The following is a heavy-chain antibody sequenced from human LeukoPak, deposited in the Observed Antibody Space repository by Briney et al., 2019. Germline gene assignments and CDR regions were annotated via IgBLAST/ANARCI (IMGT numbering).Heavy chain of an antibody. J-gene: IGHJ3*02. D-gene: IGHD3-3*01. CDR3: ARCSSHYDFWSGYSHHAFDI. CDR2: IYPGDSDT. V-gene: IGHV5-51*01. CDR1: GYSFTSYW. Sequence: GESLKISCKGSGYSFTSYWIGWVRQMPGKGLEWMGIIYPGDSDTRYSPSFQGQVTISADKSISTAYLQWSSLKASDTAMYYCARCSSHYDFWSGYSHHAFDIWGQGTTVTVSS.